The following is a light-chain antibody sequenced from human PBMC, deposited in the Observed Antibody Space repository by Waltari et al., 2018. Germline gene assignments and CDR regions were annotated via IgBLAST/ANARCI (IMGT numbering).Light chain of an antibody. CDR1: QSVSSN. V-gene: IGKV3-15*01. CDR2: GAS. CDR3: QQYNNWPRTYT. Sequence: EIVMTQSPATLSVSPGERATLSYRASQSVSSNLAWYQQKPGQAPRLLIYGASTRATGIPARFSGSGSGTEFTLTISSMQSEDFAVYYCQQYNNWPRTYTFGQGTKLEIK. J-gene: IGKJ2*01.